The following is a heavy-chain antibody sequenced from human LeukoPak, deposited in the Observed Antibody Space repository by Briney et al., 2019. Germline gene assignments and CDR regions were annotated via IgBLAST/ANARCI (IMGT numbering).Heavy chain of an antibody. D-gene: IGHD6-19*01. CDR1: GYTFTSHY. CDR3: ARGKSSVWPVWLCMDV. V-gene: IGHV1-46*01. Sequence: ASVKVSCKASGYTFTSHYTHWVRQAPGQGLEWMGIINPSAGTTTYAQKFQGRVTMTRDTSTSAVYMELSSLKSEDTAVYYCARGKSSVWPVWLCMDVWGQGTTVTISS. CDR2: INPSAGTT. J-gene: IGHJ6*02.